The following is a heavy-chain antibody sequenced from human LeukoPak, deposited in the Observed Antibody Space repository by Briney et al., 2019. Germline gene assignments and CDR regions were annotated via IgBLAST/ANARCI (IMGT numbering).Heavy chain of an antibody. Sequence: ASVKVSCKASGYTFTGYYMHWVRQAPGQGLEWMGWINPNSGGTNYAQKFQGRVTMTEDTSTDTAYMELSSLRSEDTAVYYCATYYFDYRGQGTLVTVSS. V-gene: IGHV1-2*02. CDR2: INPNSGGT. CDR1: GYTFTGYY. CDR3: ATYYFDY. J-gene: IGHJ4*02.